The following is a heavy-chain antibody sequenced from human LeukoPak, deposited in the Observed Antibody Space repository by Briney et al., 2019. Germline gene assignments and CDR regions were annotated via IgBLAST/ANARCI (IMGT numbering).Heavy chain of an antibody. D-gene: IGHD3-22*01. CDR1: GLNFRSNW. Sequence: PGGSLRLSCVASGLNFRSNWMHWVRQAPGKGREWVSLINMDGSTTSYADFVKGRFTISRDNAKNTLYLQMNSLRAEDTAIYYCVRVDSGGYYPFDYWGQGALVTVSS. CDR3: VRVDSGGYYPFDY. J-gene: IGHJ4*02. V-gene: IGHV3-74*01. CDR2: INMDGSTT.